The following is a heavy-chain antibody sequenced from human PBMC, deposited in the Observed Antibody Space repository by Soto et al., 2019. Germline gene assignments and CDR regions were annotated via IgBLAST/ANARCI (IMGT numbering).Heavy chain of an antibody. CDR1: GFIFSSYW. J-gene: IGHJ4*02. V-gene: IGHV3-7*01. Sequence: PGGSLRLSCAASGFIFSSYWMSWVRQAPGKGLEWVANINQDGSEKYYVDSVEGRFIISRDNAKNSLYLQMNSLRAEDTAVYYCARDGEGGSLGYWGQGTLVTVSS. D-gene: IGHD3-10*01. CDR3: ARDGEGGSLGY. CDR2: INQDGSEK.